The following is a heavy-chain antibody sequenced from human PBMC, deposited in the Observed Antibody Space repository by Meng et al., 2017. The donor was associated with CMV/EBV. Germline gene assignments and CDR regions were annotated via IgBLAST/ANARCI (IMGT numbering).Heavy chain of an antibody. CDR3: ARGLSEIFGVVTLFDY. V-gene: IGHV1-46*01. D-gene: IGHD3-3*01. CDR1: GYTFTTYY. Sequence: SGYTFTTYYIHWVRQAPGQGLEWMGIINPSGGSTNYAQKFQGRVTMTRDTSTSTVYMELSSLRSEDTAVYYCARGLSEIFGVVTLFDYWGQGTLVTVSS. CDR2: INPSGGST. J-gene: IGHJ4*02.